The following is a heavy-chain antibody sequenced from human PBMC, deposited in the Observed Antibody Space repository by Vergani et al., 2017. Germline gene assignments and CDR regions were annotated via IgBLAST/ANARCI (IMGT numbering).Heavy chain of an antibody. CDR3: AIGSTVTTLNWFDP. CDR2: ISSSSSTI. J-gene: IGHJ5*02. Sequence: EVQLVESGGGLVQPGGSLRLSCAASGFTFSSYSMNWVRQAPGKGLEWVSYISSSSSTIYYADSVKGRFTISRDNAKNSLYLQMNSLRAEDTAVYYCAIGSTVTTLNWFDPWGQGTLVTVSS. V-gene: IGHV3-48*01. CDR1: GFTFSSYS. D-gene: IGHD4-17*01.